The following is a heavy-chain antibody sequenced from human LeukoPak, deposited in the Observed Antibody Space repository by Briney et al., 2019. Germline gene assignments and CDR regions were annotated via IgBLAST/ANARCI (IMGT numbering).Heavy chain of an antibody. CDR2: INSDGSST. V-gene: IGHV3-74*01. CDR3: ARRVLGSSAGSFDY. Sequence: GGSLRLSCAASGFTFSTYWMPWVRQAPGKGLVWVSRINSDGSSTSYADSVKGRFTISRDNAKNTLYLQMNSLKAEDTAVYYCARRVLGSSAGSFDYWGQGTLVTVSS. D-gene: IGHD6-6*01. J-gene: IGHJ4*02. CDR1: GFTFSTYW.